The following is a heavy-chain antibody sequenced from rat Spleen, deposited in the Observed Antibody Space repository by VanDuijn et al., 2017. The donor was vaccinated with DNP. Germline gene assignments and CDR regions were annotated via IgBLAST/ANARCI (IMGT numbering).Heavy chain of an antibody. CDR3: ARHVLPLRVWDY. V-gene: IGHV5-22*01. D-gene: IGHD1-4*01. Sequence: EVQLVESGGGVVQPGRSLKLSCAASGFTFSDYYMTWVRQGPTRGLEWVAYITYDGGSTYYGDSVKGRFTISRDNAKSTLFLQMNSLRSEDMATYYCARHVLPLRVWDYWGQGVTVTVSS. CDR2: ITYDGGST. J-gene: IGHJ2*01. CDR1: GFTFSDYY.